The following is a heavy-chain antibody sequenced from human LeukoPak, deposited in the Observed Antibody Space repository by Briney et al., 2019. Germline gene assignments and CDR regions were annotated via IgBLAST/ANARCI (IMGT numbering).Heavy chain of an antibody. V-gene: IGHV1-2*06. J-gene: IGHJ3*02. D-gene: IGHD3-22*01. CDR3: ARAIVVVTYDAFDI. CDR1: GYTFTGYY. Sequence: ASVKVSCKASGYTFTGYYMHWVRQAPGQGLEWMGRINPNSGGTNYAQKFQGRVTMTGDTSISTAYMELSRLRSDDTAVYYCARAIVVVTYDAFDIWGQGTMVTVSS. CDR2: INPNSGGT.